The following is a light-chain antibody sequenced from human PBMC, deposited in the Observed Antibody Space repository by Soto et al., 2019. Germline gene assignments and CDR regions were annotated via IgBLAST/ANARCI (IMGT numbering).Light chain of an antibody. Sequence: QSVLTQPPSASGTPGQRVTISCSGSSCNIVSNIVNWYQQLPGTAPKLLIYSNNQRPSGVPDRFSGSKSGTSASLAISGLQSEDEADYYCAAWDDRLNGPVFGGGTKVTVL. CDR1: SCNIVSNI. CDR2: SNN. J-gene: IGLJ3*02. CDR3: AAWDDRLNGPV. V-gene: IGLV1-44*01.